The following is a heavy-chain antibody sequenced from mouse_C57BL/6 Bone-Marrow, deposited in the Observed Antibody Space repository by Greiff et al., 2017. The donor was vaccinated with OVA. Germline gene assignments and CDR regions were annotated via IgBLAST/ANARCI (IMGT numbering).Heavy chain of an antibody. D-gene: IGHD1-1*01. CDR1: GFTFSDYY. J-gene: IGHJ3*01. CDR2: ISSGGGSA. CDR3: ASDYYGSSEFAY. V-gene: IGHV5-12*01. Sequence: EVKLQESGGGLVQPGGSLKLSCAASGFTFSDYYMYWVRQTPEKRLEWVAYISSGGGSAYYPDTVKGRFTISSNNAKNTLYLQMSRLKSEDTAMYYSASDYYGSSEFAYWGQGTLVTVSA.